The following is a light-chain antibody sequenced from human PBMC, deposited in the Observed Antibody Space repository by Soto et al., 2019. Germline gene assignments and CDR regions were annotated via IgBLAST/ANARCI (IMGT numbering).Light chain of an antibody. CDR3: AAWDDSLNANWV. CDR1: SSNIGSNF. Sequence: QSVLTQPPSASGTPGQRVTISCSGSSSNIGSNFVYWYQQVPGTAPKLLIYRNNQRPSGVPDRFSASKSGTSASLAISGLRSDDEADYYCAAWDDSLNANWVFGGGTQLTV. CDR2: RNN. J-gene: IGLJ3*02. V-gene: IGLV1-47*01.